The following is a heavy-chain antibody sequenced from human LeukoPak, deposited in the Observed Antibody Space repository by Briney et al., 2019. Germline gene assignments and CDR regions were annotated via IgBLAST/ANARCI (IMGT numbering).Heavy chain of an antibody. Sequence: SETLSLTCSVSGVSISNSYYYWGWIRQPPGKGLEWIGSIYSTGSTYQNPSLKSRLTMSVDTSNSQFSLKLSSVSAADTAVYYCARHTGDAYNFDYWGQGTLVTASS. D-gene: IGHD5-24*01. V-gene: IGHV4-39*01. CDR2: IYSTGST. J-gene: IGHJ4*02. CDR3: ARHTGDAYNFDY. CDR1: GVSISNSYYY.